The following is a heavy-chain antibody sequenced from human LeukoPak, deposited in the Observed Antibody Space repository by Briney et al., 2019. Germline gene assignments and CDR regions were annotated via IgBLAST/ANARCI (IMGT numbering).Heavy chain of an antibody. Sequence: GGSLRLSCAASGFTFSSYAMSWVRQAPGKGLEWVSAISGSGGSTYYADSVKGRFTISRDNSKNTLYLQMNSLRAEDTAVYYCAKDLVQYYDSSGYRTSDYWGQGTLVTVSS. CDR1: GFTFSSYA. CDR2: ISGSGGST. D-gene: IGHD3-22*01. V-gene: IGHV3-23*01. CDR3: AKDLVQYYDSSGYRTSDY. J-gene: IGHJ4*02.